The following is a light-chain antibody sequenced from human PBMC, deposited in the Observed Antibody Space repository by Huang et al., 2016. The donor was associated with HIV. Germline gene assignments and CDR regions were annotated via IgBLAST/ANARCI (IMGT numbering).Light chain of an antibody. J-gene: IGKJ5*01. V-gene: IGKV3-11*01. CDR2: AAL. CDR1: QGVSWY. CDR3: QQRANWPIT. Sequence: EIVLTQSPATLSLSPGERATLSCRASQGVSWYLAWYQQKPGQAPRLLIYAALNRATGIPARFSGSGSGTDFNLTISSLQPEDSAVYYCQQRANWPITFGQGTRLEIQ.